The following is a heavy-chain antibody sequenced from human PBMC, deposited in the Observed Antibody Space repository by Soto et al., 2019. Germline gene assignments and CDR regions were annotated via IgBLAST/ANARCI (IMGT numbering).Heavy chain of an antibody. D-gene: IGHD6-13*01. CDR1: GFTFSSYG. CDR2: IWYDGSNK. J-gene: IGHJ4*02. Sequence: QVQLVESGGGVVQPGRSLRLSCAASGFTFSSYGMHWVRQAPGKGLEWVAVIWYDGSNKYYADSVKGRFTISRDNSKNTLYLQMNSLRAEDTAVYYCARGSGSIAAAGTSPRKTRGSFDYWGQGTLVTVSS. CDR3: ARGSGSIAAAGTSPRKTRGSFDY. V-gene: IGHV3-33*01.